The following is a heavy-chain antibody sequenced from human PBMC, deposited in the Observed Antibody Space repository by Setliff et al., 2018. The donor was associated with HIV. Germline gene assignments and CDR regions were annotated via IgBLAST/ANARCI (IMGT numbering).Heavy chain of an antibody. V-gene: IGHV4-59*01. D-gene: IGHD3-3*01. CDR3: ARGYYNFWSGYPPLDY. J-gene: IGHJ4*02. Sequence: PSETLSLTCTVSGGSISSYYWSWIRQPPGKGLEWIGYIYYSGSTNYNPSLKSRVTISVDTSKNQFSLKLSSVTAADTAVYYCARGYYNFWSGYPPLDYWGQGTLVTAPQ. CDR2: IYYSGST. CDR1: GGSISSYY.